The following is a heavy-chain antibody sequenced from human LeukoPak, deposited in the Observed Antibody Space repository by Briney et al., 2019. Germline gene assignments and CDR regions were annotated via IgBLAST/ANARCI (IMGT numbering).Heavy chain of an antibody. CDR2: IIPIFGTA. CDR3: ARDHYSNYLFDY. Sequence: SVKVSCKASGGTFSSYAISWVRQAPGQGLEWMGGIIPIFGTANYAQKFQGRVTITADESTSTAYMELSSLRSEDTAVYYCARDHYSNYLFDYWGQGTLVTVSS. J-gene: IGHJ4*02. V-gene: IGHV1-69*01. CDR1: GGTFSSYA. D-gene: IGHD4-11*01.